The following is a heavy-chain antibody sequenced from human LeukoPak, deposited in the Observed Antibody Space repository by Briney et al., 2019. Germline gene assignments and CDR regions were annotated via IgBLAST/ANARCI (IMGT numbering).Heavy chain of an antibody. CDR3: ARVWLRYCSSTSCRDFDY. CDR1: GYTFTSYD. D-gene: IGHD2-2*01. Sequence: ASVELSCKASGYTFTSYDINWVRQATGQGLEWMGWMNTNSGNTGYAQKLQGRVTMTRNTSISTAYMELSSLRSEDTAVYYCARVWLRYCSSTSCRDFDYWGQGTLVTVSS. CDR2: MNTNSGNT. V-gene: IGHV1-8*01. J-gene: IGHJ4*02.